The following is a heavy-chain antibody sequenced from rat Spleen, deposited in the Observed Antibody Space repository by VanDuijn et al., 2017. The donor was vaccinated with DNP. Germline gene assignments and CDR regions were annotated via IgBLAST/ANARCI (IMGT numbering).Heavy chain of an antibody. CDR2: ISTGRGTT. CDR1: GFTFSDYY. V-gene: IGHV5-25*01. CDR3: ARHMDTGPYYAMDV. J-gene: IGHJ4*01. Sequence: EVQLVESGGGSVQPGRSLKLSCAASGFTFSDYYMAWVRQAQSTGLEWVASISTGRGTTYYRDSVTGRLTISRDNAKNTLYLQVDSLRSDDTATYYCARHMDTGPYYAMDVWGQGISVTVSS. D-gene: IGHD4-1*01.